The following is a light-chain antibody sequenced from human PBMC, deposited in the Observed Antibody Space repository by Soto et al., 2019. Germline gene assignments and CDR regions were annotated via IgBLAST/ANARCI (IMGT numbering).Light chain of an antibody. CDR1: SSDVGGYNY. J-gene: IGLJ1*01. V-gene: IGLV2-14*01. CDR2: EVT. CDR3: CLYTSNNPYV. Sequence: QSALTQPASVSGSPGQSITISCTGSSSDVGGYNYVSWYQQRPGKAPRLIIYEVTDRPPAISNRFSGSKSGNTASLTISGLQAEDEADYYCCLYTSNNPYVSGPGTKLTVL.